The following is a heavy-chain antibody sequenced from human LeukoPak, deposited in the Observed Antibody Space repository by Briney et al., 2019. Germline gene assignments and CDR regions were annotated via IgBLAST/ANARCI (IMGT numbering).Heavy chain of an antibody. Sequence: GGSLRLSCAASGFTFSSYGMHWVRQAPGKGLEWVSGISWNSGSIGYADSVKGRFTISRDNAKNSLYLQMNSLRAEDTALYYCAKDLNLYSGSYLGPFDYWGQGTLVTVSS. J-gene: IGHJ4*02. V-gene: IGHV3-9*01. D-gene: IGHD1-26*01. CDR3: AKDLNLYSGSYLGPFDY. CDR2: ISWNSGSI. CDR1: GFTFSSYG.